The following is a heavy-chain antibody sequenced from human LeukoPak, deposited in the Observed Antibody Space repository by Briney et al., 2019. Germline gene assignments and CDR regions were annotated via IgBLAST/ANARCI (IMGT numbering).Heavy chain of an antibody. CDR3: ARSQWRSVAGNFDY. J-gene: IGHJ4*02. CDR2: MNWNGGST. D-gene: IGHD6-19*01. V-gene: IGHV3-20*04. CDR1: GFTFDDYG. Sequence: GGSLRLSCAASGFTFDDYGMSWVRQAPGKGLEWVSGMNWNGGSTGYADSVKGRFTISRDNAKNSLYLQMNSLRAEDTALYYCARSQWRSVAGNFDYWGQGTLVTVSS.